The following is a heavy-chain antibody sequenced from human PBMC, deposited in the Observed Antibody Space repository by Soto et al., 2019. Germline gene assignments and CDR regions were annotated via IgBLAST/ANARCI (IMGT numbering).Heavy chain of an antibody. Sequence: LGESLKISCQGSGYTFTNYWIGWVRQMPGKGLEWMAIIYPFDSDTRYSPSFQGQVTFSVVESIRTAYLQWSSLKASETAMFYCARHRKSGSDPLEAFDFWGQGTMVTVSS. CDR3: ARHRKSGSDPLEAFDF. D-gene: IGHD1-26*01. J-gene: IGHJ3*01. V-gene: IGHV5-51*01. CDR2: IYPFDSDT. CDR1: GYTFTNYW.